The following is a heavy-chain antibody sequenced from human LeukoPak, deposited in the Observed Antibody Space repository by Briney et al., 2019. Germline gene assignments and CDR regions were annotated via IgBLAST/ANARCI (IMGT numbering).Heavy chain of an antibody. CDR3: ARESLGGYFDWLSPFDY. V-gene: IGHV3-48*03. CDR1: GFTFSSYE. Sequence: GGSLRLSCAASGFTFSSYEMNWVRQAPGKGLEWVSYISSSGSTIYYADSVKGRFTISRDNAKNSLYLQMNSLRAEDTAVYYCARESLGGYFDWLSPFDYWGQGTLVTVPS. D-gene: IGHD3-9*01. J-gene: IGHJ4*02. CDR2: ISSSGSTI.